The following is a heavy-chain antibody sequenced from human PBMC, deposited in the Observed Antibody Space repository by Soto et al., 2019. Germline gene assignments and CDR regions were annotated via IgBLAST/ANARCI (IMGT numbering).Heavy chain of an antibody. D-gene: IGHD1-1*01. CDR2: INGGNGNT. CDR3: ARGKGMEENYYYYGMDV. CDR1: GYSFSTHS. J-gene: IGHJ6*01. V-gene: IGHV1-3*01. Sequence: ASVKVSCKASGYSFSTHSIHWVRQAPGQGLEWMGWINGGNGNTKYSQKFRDRVTITRDASASTGYMELSSLRSEDTAVYYCARGKGMEENYYYYGMDVWGQGTTVIVS.